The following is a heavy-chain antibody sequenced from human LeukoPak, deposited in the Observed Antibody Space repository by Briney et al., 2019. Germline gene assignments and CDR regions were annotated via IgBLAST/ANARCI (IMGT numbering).Heavy chain of an antibody. D-gene: IGHD5-24*01. V-gene: IGHV4-38-2*02. CDR3: ARDHKGGDGADAFDI. J-gene: IGHJ3*02. CDR1: GDSISSGNY. Sequence: SETLSLTCTVSGDSISSGNYWGWIRQPPGKGLEWIGSIFHTGSTYFNLSLKSRVTISVDTSKNQFSLRLSSVTAADTAVYYCARDHKGGDGADAFDIWGHGTMVTVSS. CDR2: IFHTGST.